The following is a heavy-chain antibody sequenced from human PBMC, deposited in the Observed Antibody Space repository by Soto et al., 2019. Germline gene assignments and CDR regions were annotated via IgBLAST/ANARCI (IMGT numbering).Heavy chain of an antibody. Sequence: DVQLLESGGGLVQPGGSLRLSCAASGFDFRAYAMSWVRQTPGKGLEWVSGLSGRGDTTDYADSVKGRFTISRDNYKNTLYLQMNGLRVEDTAVYYCAKDIGAAGVFDYWGQGTLVTVSS. CDR3: AKDIGAAGVFDY. D-gene: IGHD6-13*01. CDR2: LSGRGDTT. V-gene: IGHV3-23*01. J-gene: IGHJ4*02. CDR1: GFDFRAYA.